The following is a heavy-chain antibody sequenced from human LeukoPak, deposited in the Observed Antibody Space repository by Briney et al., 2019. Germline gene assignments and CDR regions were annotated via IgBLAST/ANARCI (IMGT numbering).Heavy chain of an antibody. D-gene: IGHD4-17*01. V-gene: IGHV3-53*01. J-gene: IGHJ3*02. CDR2: TYSGGST. CDR3: ARISYGARDAFDI. Sequence: SGGSLRLSCAASGFTVSSNYMSWVRQAPGKGLEWVSVTYSGGSTYYADSVKGRFTISRDNSKNTLYLQMNSLRAEDTAVYYCARISYGARDAFDIWGQGTMVTVSS. CDR1: GFTVSSNY.